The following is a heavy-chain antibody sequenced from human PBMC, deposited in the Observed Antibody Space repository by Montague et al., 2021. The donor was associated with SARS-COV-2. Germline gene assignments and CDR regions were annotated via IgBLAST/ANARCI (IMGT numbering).Heavy chain of an antibody. CDR1: GESMDHYY. Sequence: SETLSLTCSVSGESMDHYYWSWIRQPPGQEPETIGYIFYSGTTGYNPSLKSRVTMSVDTSKNQFSLRLTSVTAADTAVYYCAREKYYFDSSGLRNDYFDYWGQGILVTVSS. CDR3: AREKYYFDSSGLRNDYFDY. J-gene: IGHJ4*02. V-gene: IGHV4-59*01. D-gene: IGHD3-22*01. CDR2: IFYSGTT.